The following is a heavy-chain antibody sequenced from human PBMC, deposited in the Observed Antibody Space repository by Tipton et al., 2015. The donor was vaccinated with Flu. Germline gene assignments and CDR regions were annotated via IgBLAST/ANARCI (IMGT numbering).Heavy chain of an antibody. D-gene: IGHD5-12*01. CDR3: ARDLRGYSGYTGGDAFDL. Sequence: TLSLTCTVSGGSMSSFYWSWIRQPAGKGLEWIGRMYTSGTAKYHPSFKSRVTMSRDTSKNHFSLRLSSATAADTALYYCARDLRGYSGYTGGDAFDLWGPGIMVTVSS. CDR1: GGSMSSFY. CDR2: MYTSGTA. V-gene: IGHV4-4*07. J-gene: IGHJ3*01.